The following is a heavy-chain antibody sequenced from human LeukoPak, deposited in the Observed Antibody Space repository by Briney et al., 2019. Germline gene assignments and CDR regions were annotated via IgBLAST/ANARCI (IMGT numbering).Heavy chain of an antibody. D-gene: IGHD2-2*01. Sequence: GGSLRLSCAASGFTFSSYSMNWVRQAPGKGLEWVSYSSSSFSVTHYADSVKGRFTISRDDAKNTLYLQMNSLRAEDTAVYYCARGYHRFDYWGQGTLVTVSS. CDR1: GFTFSSYS. CDR3: ARGYHRFDY. V-gene: IGHV3-48*01. CDR2: SSSSFSVT. J-gene: IGHJ4*02.